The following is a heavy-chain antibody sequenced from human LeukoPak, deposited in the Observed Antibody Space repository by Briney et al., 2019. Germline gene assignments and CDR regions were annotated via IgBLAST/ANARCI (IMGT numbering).Heavy chain of an antibody. CDR2: INPSGGST. V-gene: IGHV1-46*01. CDR1: GYTFTSYY. Sequence: GASVKVSCKASGYTFTSYYMHWVRQAPGQGLEWMGIINPSGGSTSYAQKFQGRVTMTRDTSTSTVYMELSSLRSEDTAVYYCVGGHTVTTYDYRGQGTLVTVSS. D-gene: IGHD4-17*01. J-gene: IGHJ4*02. CDR3: VGGHTVTTYDY.